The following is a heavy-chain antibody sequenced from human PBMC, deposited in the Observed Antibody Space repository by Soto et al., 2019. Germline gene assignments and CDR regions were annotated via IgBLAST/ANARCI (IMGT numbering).Heavy chain of an antibody. CDR1: GGSFSGYY. Sequence: SETLSLTCAVYGGSFSGYYWSWIRQPPGKGLEWIGEINHSGSTNYNPSLRSRVTISVDTSKNQFSLRLSSVTAADTAVFYCARRGTSATIDSWGQGTLVT. J-gene: IGHJ4*02. V-gene: IGHV4-34*01. D-gene: IGHD4-17*01. CDR2: INHSGST. CDR3: ARRGTSATIDS.